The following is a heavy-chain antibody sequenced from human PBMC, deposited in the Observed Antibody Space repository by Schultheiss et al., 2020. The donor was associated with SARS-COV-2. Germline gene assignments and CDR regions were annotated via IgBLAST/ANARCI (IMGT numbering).Heavy chain of an antibody. J-gene: IGHJ6*02. CDR1: GFTFSSYW. CDR2: INSDGSST. D-gene: IGHD6-13*01. CDR3: ARGGGIAAAGHYYYGMDV. V-gene: IGHV3-74*01. Sequence: GGSLRLSCAASGFTFSSYWMHWVRQAPGKGLVWVSRINSDGSSTSYADSVKGRFTISRDNAKNTLYLQMNSLRAEDTAVYYCARGGGIAAAGHYYYGMDVWGQGTTVTVSS.